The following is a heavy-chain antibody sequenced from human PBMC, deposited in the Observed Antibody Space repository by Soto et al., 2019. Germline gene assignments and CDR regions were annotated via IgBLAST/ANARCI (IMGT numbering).Heavy chain of an antibody. V-gene: IGHV3-48*01. J-gene: IGHJ4*02. CDR1: GFTFRSYS. CDR2: ISSVTSTI. CDR3: ARDPGLTLFGVVTPFDS. D-gene: IGHD3-3*01. Sequence: EVQLVESGGGLVPPGGSLRLSCAASGFTFRSYSMNWVRQAPGKGLEWISHISSVTSTIYYADSVKGRFTISRDNAKNSMFLQMNSLRAEDTAVYYCARDPGLTLFGVVTPFDSWGQGTLVSVFS.